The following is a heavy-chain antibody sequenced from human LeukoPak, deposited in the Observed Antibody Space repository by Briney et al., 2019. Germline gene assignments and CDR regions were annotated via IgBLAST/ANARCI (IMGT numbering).Heavy chain of an antibody. J-gene: IGHJ4*02. CDR1: GFTFSSYA. D-gene: IGHD1-26*01. CDR3: ARADGSYYDYFDY. CDR2: IYYSGST. V-gene: IGHV4-59*01. Sequence: PGGSLRLSCAASGFTFSSYAMSWVRQAPGKGLEWIGYIYYSGSTNYNPSLKSRVTISVDTSKNQFSLKLSSVTAADTAVYYCARADGSYYDYFDYWGQGTLVTVSS.